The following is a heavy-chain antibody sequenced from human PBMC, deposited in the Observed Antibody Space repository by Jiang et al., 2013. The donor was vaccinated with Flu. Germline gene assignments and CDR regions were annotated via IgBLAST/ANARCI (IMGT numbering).Heavy chain of an antibody. CDR3: ARDQDDSGSYYDY. CDR2: MTPSSTYI. Sequence: EVQLLESGGGLVKPGGSLRLSCAASGFTFSNFSMNWVRQAPGKGLEWVSSMTPSSTYIYYADSVRGRFIISRDNAKNSLYLQMNSLRAEDTAVYYCARDQDDSGSYYDYWGQGTLVTVSS. V-gene: IGHV3-21*01. D-gene: IGHD3-10*01. CDR1: GFTFSNFS. J-gene: IGHJ4*02.